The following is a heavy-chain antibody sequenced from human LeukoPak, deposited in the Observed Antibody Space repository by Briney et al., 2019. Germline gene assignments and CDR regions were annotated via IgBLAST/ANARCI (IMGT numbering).Heavy chain of an antibody. J-gene: IGHJ6*03. CDR3: ASLSGGYSSSWYRYYYYMDV. Sequence: NPSETLSLTCTVSGGSISSYYWSWIRQPPGKGLEWIGYIYYSGSTNYNPSLKSRVTISVDTSKNQFSLKLSSVTAADTAVYYCASLSGGYSSSWYRYYYYMDVWGKGTTVTISS. D-gene: IGHD6-13*01. CDR2: IYYSGST. V-gene: IGHV4-59*12. CDR1: GGSISSYY.